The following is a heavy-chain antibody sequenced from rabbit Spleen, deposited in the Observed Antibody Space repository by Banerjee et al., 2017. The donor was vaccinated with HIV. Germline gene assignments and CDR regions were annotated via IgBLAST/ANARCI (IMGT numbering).Heavy chain of an antibody. D-gene: IGHD4-1*01. CDR3: ARDLTDVIGWNFGW. CDR2: IDPVFGVT. Sequence: HLVESGGGLVQPGGSLKLSCKASGFDFSTYYMSWVRQAPGKGLEWIGYIDPVFGVTVYANWVNGRFTISRDNAQNTLYLQLNSLTAADTATYFCARDLTDVIGWNFGWWGQGTLVTVS. J-gene: IGHJ3*01. V-gene: IGHV1S7*01. CDR1: GFDFSTYY.